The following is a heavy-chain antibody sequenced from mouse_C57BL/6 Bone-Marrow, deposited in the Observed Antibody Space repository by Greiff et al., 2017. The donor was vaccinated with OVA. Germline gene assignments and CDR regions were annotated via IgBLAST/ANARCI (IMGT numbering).Heavy chain of an antibody. CDR3: GRVRSAWLAY. V-gene: IGHV5-4*03. J-gene: IGHJ3*01. CDR1: GFTFSSYA. CDR2: ISDGGSYT. Sequence: DVKLVESGGGLVKPGGSLKLSCAASGFTFSSYAMSWVRQTPEKRLEWVATISDGGSYTYYPDNVKGRFTISRDNAKNNLYLQMSQLKSEDTAMYYCGRVRSAWLAYWGQGTLVTVSA.